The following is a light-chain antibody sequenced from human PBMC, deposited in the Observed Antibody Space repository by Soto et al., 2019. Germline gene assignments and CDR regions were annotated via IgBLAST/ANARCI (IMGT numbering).Light chain of an antibody. CDR1: QNISNY. J-gene: IGKJ5*01. CDR3: QQRSNWHPIT. Sequence: IVLTQSPATLSLSPGKRATISCRASQNISNYLIWYQQKPGQATRLLIYDVSNRANGIPARFSGSGSGTDFTLTISSLEPEDFAFYYCQQRSNWHPITFGQGTRLEIK. V-gene: IGKV3-11*01. CDR2: DVS.